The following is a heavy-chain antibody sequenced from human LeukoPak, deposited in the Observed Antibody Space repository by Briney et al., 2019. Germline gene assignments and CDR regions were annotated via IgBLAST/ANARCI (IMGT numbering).Heavy chain of an antibody. J-gene: IGHJ4*02. D-gene: IGHD3-16*01. CDR2: INSDGSST. CDR3: ARDQYALDYFDY. CDR1: GLTFSSYW. Sequence: GGSLRLSCAASGLTFSSYWMHWVRQAPGKGLVWVSRINSDGSSTSYADSVKGRFTISRDNAKNTLYLQMNSLRAEDTAVYYCARDQYALDYFDYWGQGTLVTVSS. V-gene: IGHV3-74*01.